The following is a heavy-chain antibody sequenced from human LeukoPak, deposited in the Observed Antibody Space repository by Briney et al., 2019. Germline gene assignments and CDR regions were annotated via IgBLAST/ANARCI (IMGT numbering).Heavy chain of an antibody. Sequence: PGGSLRLSCAASGFTVSNNYMSWVRQAPGMGLEWVSVIYSGGSTYYADSVKGRFTISRDISKNSLYLQMNSLRTEDTALYYCAKGNSEYFQHWGQGTLVTVSS. D-gene: IGHD1-7*01. CDR2: IYSGGST. CDR1: GFTVSNNY. J-gene: IGHJ1*01. CDR3: AKGNSEYFQH. V-gene: IGHV3-53*05.